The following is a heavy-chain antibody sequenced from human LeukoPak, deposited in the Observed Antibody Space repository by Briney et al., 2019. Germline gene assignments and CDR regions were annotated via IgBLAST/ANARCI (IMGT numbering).Heavy chain of an antibody. V-gene: IGHV4-39*01. J-gene: IGHJ4*02. CDR1: GGSISSTSYY. Sequence: SETLSLTCTVSGGSISSTSYYWGWIRQPPGKGLEWIESVFYSGSTYYNPSLKSRVTISVDTSTNQFSLILGSVTAADTAVYYCARHIIDSYGSLYYFDYWGQGTLVTVSS. D-gene: IGHD5-18*01. CDR3: ARHIIDSYGSLYYFDY. CDR2: VFYSGST.